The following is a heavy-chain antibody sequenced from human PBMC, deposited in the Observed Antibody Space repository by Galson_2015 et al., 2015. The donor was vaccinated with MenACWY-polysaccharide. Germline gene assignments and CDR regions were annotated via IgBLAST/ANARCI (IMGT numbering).Heavy chain of an antibody. CDR1: GFTFSNYS. CDR3: ARLGYSGSSSPPFFDY. CDR2: IYYSGNN. V-gene: IGHV4-59*08. Sequence: LRLSCAASGFTFSNYSMNWVRQAPGKGLEWIGNIYYSGNNDYSPSLKSRVTISVDTSKNQFSLKLRSVTAADTAVYYCARLGYSGSSSPPFFDYWGQGTLATVSS. J-gene: IGHJ4*02. D-gene: IGHD5-12*01.